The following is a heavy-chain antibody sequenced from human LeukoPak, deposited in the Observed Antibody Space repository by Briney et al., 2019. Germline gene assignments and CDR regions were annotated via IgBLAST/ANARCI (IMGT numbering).Heavy chain of an antibody. CDR1: GYTFTSYY. D-gene: IGHD2-8*01. CDR3: ASSVLMVYAIRYYYMDV. V-gene: IGHV1-46*01. J-gene: IGHJ6*03. CDR2: INPSGGST. Sequence: VASVKVSCKASGYTFTSYYMHWVRQAPGQGLEWMGIINPSGGSTSYAQKFQGRVTITADESTSTAYMELSGLRSEDTAVYYCASSVLMVYAIRYYYMDVWGKGTTVTVSS.